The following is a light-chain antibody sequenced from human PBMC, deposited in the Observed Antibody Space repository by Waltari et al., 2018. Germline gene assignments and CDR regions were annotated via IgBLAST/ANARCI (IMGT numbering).Light chain of an antibody. CDR1: SNDAGGYNH. CDR3: CSYAGSYTVL. V-gene: IGLV2-11*01. Sequence: QSALTQPRSVSGSPGQSVTFSCTGPSNDAGGYNHVSWYQQSPGKAPKLMIYDVFNRPSGVPDRFSGSKSGNTASLTISGLQADDEADYYCCSYAGSYTVLFGGGTKLTVL. CDR2: DVF. J-gene: IGLJ2*01.